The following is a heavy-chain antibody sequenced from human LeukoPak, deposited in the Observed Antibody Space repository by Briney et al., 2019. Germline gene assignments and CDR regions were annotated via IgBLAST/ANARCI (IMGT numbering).Heavy chain of an antibody. J-gene: IGHJ4*02. CDR1: GTSFSNFY. CDR2: INHSGIT. D-gene: IGHD6-19*01. Sequence: SETLSLTCAVSGTSFSNFYWNWIRQPPGKGLEWIGEINHSGITNYNPSLKSRVTISVDTSKNQFSLKLSSVTAADTAMYYCARAVSGRFDYWGQGTLVTVSS. V-gene: IGHV4-34*01. CDR3: ARAVSGRFDY.